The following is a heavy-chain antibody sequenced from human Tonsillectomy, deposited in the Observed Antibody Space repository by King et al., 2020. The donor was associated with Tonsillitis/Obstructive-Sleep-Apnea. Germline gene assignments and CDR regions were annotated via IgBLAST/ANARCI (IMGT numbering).Heavy chain of an antibody. J-gene: IGHJ5*02. CDR3: ARNRFTISGEIIPGAEYCFDP. D-gene: IGHD3-3*01. CDR1: GYTFTSFG. CDR2: ISPYNDNT. V-gene: IGHV1-18*01. Sequence: QLVQSGTEVKKPGASVKVSCKTSGYTFTSFGISWVRQAPGQGLEWMGWISPYNDNTKYAQTFQGRVSMTTDIATSTAYMELRSLRSDDTAVYYGARNRFTISGEIIPGAEYCFDPGGQGPLVTVSS.